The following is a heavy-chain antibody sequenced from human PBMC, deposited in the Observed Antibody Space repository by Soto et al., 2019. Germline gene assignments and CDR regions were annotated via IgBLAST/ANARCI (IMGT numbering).Heavy chain of an antibody. D-gene: IGHD2-15*01. V-gene: IGHV6-1*01. J-gene: IGHJ5*02. Sequence: SQTLSLTCVISGDSVSSNSAAWNWIRQSPSRGLDWLGRTYYRSKWYKEYAASVRSRITINPDTSKNQFSLQLNSVSPEDMAVYYCARTVGWLDPWGQGILVTVSS. CDR3: ARTVGWLDP. CDR2: TYYRSKWYK. CDR1: GDSVSSNSAA.